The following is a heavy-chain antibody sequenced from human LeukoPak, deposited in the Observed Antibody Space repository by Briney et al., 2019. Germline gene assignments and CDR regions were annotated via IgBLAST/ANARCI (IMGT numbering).Heavy chain of an antibody. CDR1: GGTFSTYA. Sequence: SVKVSCKASGGTFSTYAISWVRQAPGQGLEWMGGIIPIFGIANYAQKFQGRVTITADKSTSTAYMELSSLRSDDTAVYYCAREKSSGSAFYFDYWGQGTLVTVSS. CDR2: IIPIFGIA. J-gene: IGHJ4*02. V-gene: IGHV1-69*10. CDR3: AREKSSGSAFYFDY. D-gene: IGHD3-22*01.